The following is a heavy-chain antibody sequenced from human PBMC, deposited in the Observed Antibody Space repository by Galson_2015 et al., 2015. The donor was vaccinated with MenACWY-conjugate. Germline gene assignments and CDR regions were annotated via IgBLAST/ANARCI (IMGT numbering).Heavy chain of an antibody. CDR2: INPNSGGT. J-gene: IGHJ6*03. V-gene: IGHV1-2*04. CDR3: ARGGDFLENGGYYYYYYYMDA. CDR1: GYTFTGYY. Sequence: SVKVSCKASGYTFTGYYMHWVRQAPGQGLEWMGWINPNSGGTNYAQKFQGWVTMTRDTSISTAYMELSRPRSDDTAVYYCARGGDFLENGGYYYYYYYMDAWGKGTTVTVSS. D-gene: IGHD3-3*01.